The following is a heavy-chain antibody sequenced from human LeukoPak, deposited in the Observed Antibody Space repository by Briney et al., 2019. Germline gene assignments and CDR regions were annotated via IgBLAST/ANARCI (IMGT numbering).Heavy chain of an antibody. CDR1: GGSISSGSYY. CDR2: IYTSGST. D-gene: IGHD3-16*01. CDR3: ARSWRGPYGGSYMDV. V-gene: IGHV4-61*02. Sequence: SETLSLTCTVSGGSISSGSYYWSWIRQPAGKGLEWIGRIYTSGSTNYNPSLKSRVTISVDTSKNQFSLKLSSVTAADTAVYYCARSWRGPYGGSYMDVWGKGTTVTISS. J-gene: IGHJ6*03.